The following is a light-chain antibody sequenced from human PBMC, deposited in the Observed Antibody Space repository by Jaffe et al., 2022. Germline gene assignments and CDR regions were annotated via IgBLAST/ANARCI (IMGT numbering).Light chain of an antibody. V-gene: IGLV1-40*01. J-gene: IGLJ1*01. CDR3: QSYDSSLSAYV. Sequence: QSVLTQPPSVSGAPGQRVTISCTGSSSNIGANYDVHWYQHLPGTAPKLLIYDNTNRPSGVPDRFSASKSGTSASLAITGLQAEDEADYYCQSYDSSLSAYVFGTGTKVTVL. CDR1: SSNIGANYD. CDR2: DNT.